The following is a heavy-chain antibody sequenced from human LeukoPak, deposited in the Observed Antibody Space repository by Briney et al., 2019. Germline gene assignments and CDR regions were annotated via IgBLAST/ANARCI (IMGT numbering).Heavy chain of an antibody. CDR3: ARDPQYCSGGSCYSFDY. J-gene: IGHJ4*02. D-gene: IGHD2-15*01. V-gene: IGHV3-21*01. CDR1: GFTFSTYS. CDR2: IISSSSYI. Sequence: GGSLRLSCAASGFTFSTYSMNWVRQAPRKGREWVSSIISSSSYIYYADSLKGRFTISRDNANNSLYLQMNSLRAEDTAVYYCARDPQYCSGGSCYSFDYWGQGTLVTVSS.